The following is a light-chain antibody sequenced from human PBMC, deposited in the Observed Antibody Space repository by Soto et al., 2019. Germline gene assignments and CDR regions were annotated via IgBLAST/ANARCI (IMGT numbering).Light chain of an antibody. CDR1: QSVRTN. CDR2: GAS. J-gene: IGKJ1*01. V-gene: IGKV3-15*01. CDR3: QQYFNWPLKWT. Sequence: EVVLTQSPATLSASAGGTVTLSCRASQSVRTNVAWYQQIPGQAPRLLVYGASTRATGVPARFTGSGSGIEFSLTISSLLSEDSAFYYCQQYFNWPLKWTLGPGTKADIK.